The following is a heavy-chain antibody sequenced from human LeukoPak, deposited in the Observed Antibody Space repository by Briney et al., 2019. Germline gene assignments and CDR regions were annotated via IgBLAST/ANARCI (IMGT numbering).Heavy chain of an antibody. CDR1: GGSFSGYY. CDR2: INHSGST. V-gene: IGHV4-34*01. J-gene: IGHJ4*02. Sequence: SETLSLTCAVYGGSFSGYYWSWIRQPPGKGLEWIGEINHSGSTNYNPSLKSRVTISVDTSKNQSSLKLSSVTAADTAVYYCARGVGTVTTELDYWGQGTLVTVSS. D-gene: IGHD4-11*01. CDR3: ARGVGTVTTELDY.